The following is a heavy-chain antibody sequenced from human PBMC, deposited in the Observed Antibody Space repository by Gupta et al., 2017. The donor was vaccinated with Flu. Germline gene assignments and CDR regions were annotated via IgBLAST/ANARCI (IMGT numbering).Heavy chain of an antibody. CDR2: TKHNGNT. CDR1: DYY. V-gene: IGHV4-34*01. CDR3: ARVALVGYGSNWFDP. Sequence: DYYWSWIRQSPGKGLEWIGETKHNGNTNYNPSLKSRATISEDTSKNQFSLKLTSLTAADTAVYYCARVALVGYGSNWFDPWGQGTLVIVSS. D-gene: IGHD2-15*01. J-gene: IGHJ5*02.